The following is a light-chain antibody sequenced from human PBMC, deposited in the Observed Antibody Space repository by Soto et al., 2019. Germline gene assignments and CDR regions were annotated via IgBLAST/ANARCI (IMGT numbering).Light chain of an antibody. V-gene: IGKV2-28*01. CDR2: LGS. CDR1: ESLLHSNGYNY. J-gene: IGKJ1*01. Sequence: EPDAHSCRSSESLLHSNGYNYLDWYLQKPGQSPQLLIYLGSNRASGVPDRFSGSGSGTDFTLKISRVEAEDVGVYYCMQPLQSWTFGQGTKVDIK. CDR3: MQPLQSWT.